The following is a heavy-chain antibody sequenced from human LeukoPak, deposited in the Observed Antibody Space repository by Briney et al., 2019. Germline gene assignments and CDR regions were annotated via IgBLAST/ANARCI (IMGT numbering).Heavy chain of an antibody. CDR1: GGSISSYY. CDR2: IYYSGST. CDR3: AREHYDILTGYYTWFDP. Sequence: SETLSLTCTVSGGSISSYYWSWIRQPPGKGLEWIGYIYYSGSTNYNPSLKNRVTISVDTSKNQFSLKLSSVTAADTAVYYCAREHYDILTGYYTWFDPWGQGTLVTVSS. J-gene: IGHJ5*02. D-gene: IGHD3-9*01. V-gene: IGHV4-59*01.